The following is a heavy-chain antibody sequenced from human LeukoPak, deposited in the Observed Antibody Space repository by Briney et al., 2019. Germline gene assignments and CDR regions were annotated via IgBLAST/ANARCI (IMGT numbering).Heavy chain of an antibody. CDR2: IDWDSDN. CDR1: GFSLTTNGMC. D-gene: IGHD4-17*01. Sequence: SGPTLVKATQTLTLTCTFSGFSLTTNGMCVSWIRQPPGKALEWLARIDWDSDNYDSTSLRTRLTIPKDTSKNQVVLTMTNMDPVDTATYYCARIMTTVTHDAFDIWGQGTMVTVSS. V-gene: IGHV2-70*11. CDR3: ARIMTTVTHDAFDI. J-gene: IGHJ3*02.